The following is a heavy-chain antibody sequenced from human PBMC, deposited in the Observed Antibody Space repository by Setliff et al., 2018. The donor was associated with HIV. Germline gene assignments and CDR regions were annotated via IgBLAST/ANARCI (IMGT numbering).Heavy chain of an antibody. CDR2: IKLSSGGT. CDR3: VTSPGSFTSVDETEAGDY. Sequence: GASVKVSCQAPGNSFNGDFLNWVRQAPGQGLEWMGNIKLSSGGTKFAQKFLGRVTMTRDTSTNTAFMELRRLNSDDTATYFCVTSPGSFTSVDETEAGDYWGQGTLVTVSS. CDR1: GNSFNGDF. J-gene: IGHJ4*02. D-gene: IGHD6-25*01. V-gene: IGHV1-2*02.